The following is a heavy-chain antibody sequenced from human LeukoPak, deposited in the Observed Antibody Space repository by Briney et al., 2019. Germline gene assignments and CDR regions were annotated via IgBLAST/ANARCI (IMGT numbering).Heavy chain of an antibody. CDR1: GGSFSGYY. Sequence: SETLSLTCAVYGGSFSGYYWSWIRQPPGKEVEWIGEINHSGSTNYNPSLKSRVTISVDTSKNQFSLKLSSVTAADTAVYYCARDHYYGSGSYSDYWGQGTLVTVSS. J-gene: IGHJ4*02. D-gene: IGHD3-10*01. CDR2: INHSGST. CDR3: ARDHYYGSGSYSDY. V-gene: IGHV4-34*01.